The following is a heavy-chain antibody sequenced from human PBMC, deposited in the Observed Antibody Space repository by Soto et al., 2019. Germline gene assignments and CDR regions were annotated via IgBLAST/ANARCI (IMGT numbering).Heavy chain of an antibody. J-gene: IGHJ4*02. CDR3: ARGQVSDWGDYVFIGY. V-gene: IGHV3-30-3*01. CDR2: ISYDGSNK. D-gene: IGHD4-17*01. CDR1: GFTFSNYA. Sequence: QVQLVESGGGVVQPGRSLRLSCAASGFTFSNYAMHWVRQAPGKGLEWVAVISYDGSNKYYADSVKGRFTISRDNSKNTLYLQMNSLRAEDTAVYYCARGQVSDWGDYVFIGYWGQGTLVTVSS.